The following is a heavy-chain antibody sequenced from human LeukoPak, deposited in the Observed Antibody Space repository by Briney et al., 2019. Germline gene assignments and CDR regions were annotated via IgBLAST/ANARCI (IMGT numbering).Heavy chain of an antibody. Sequence: KPGGSLRLSCAASGFTFSLYSMSWVRQAPGEGLEWVATISSSGTYIYYIESVKGRFTISRDNARNPLYLQMNSLRAEDTAVYYCARETNTSDTSGYIRADVRRDDHWGQGTLVTVSS. CDR2: ISSSGTYI. CDR3: ARETNTSDTSGYIRADVRRDDH. V-gene: IGHV3-21*06. J-gene: IGHJ4*02. CDR1: GFTFSLYS. D-gene: IGHD3-22*01.